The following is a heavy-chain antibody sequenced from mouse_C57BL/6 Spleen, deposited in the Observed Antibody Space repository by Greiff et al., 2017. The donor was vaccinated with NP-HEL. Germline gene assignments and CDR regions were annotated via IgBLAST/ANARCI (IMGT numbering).Heavy chain of an antibody. D-gene: IGHD1-1*01. Sequence: QVQLQQSGAELVRPGTSVKMSCKASGYTFTNYWIGWAKQRPGHGLEWIGDIYPGGGYTNYNEKFKGKATLTADKSSSTAYMQFSSLTSEDSAIYYCARILLFYGSSYWYFDVWGTGTTVTVSS. J-gene: IGHJ1*03. CDR3: ARILLFYGSSYWYFDV. CDR1: GYTFTNYW. CDR2: IYPGGGYT. V-gene: IGHV1-63*01.